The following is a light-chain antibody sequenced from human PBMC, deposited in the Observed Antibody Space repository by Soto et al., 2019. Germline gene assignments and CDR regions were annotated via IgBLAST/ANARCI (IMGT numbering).Light chain of an antibody. V-gene: IGLV2-14*01. CDR2: EVS. Sequence: QSVLTQPASVSGSPGQSITISCNGTSSDVGGHDYVSWYQQHPGKAPKLTIFEVSNRPSGISNRFSGSKSGNTASLTISGLQAEDEADYYCRSYTDSNTFYVFGSGTKVTVL. J-gene: IGLJ1*01. CDR1: SSDVGGHDY. CDR3: RSYTDSNTFYV.